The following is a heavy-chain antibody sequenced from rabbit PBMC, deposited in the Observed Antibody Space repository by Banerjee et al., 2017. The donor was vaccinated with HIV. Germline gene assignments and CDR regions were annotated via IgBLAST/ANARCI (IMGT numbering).Heavy chain of an antibody. V-gene: IGHV1S40*01. CDR2: INTSSGNT. CDR3: VSGSSGYL. J-gene: IGHJ4*01. Sequence: QSLEESGGDLVKPGASLTLTCTASGLDFSSNYWICWVRQAPGKGLEWIACINTSSGNTVYASWAKGRFTISKTSSTTVTLQMTSLTAADTATYFCVSGSSGYLWGPGTLVTVS. D-gene: IGHD1-1*01. CDR1: GLDFSSNYW.